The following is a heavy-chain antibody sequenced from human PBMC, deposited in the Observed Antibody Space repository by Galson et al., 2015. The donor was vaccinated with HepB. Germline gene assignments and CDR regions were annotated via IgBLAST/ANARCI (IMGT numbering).Heavy chain of an antibody. J-gene: IGHJ6*02. CDR1: GFTFTSYA. D-gene: IGHD2-2*01. CDR2: ISGSGGST. Sequence: SLRLSCAASGFTFTSYAMSWVRQAPGMGLEWVSAISGSGGSTYYTDSVKGRFTISRDNSKNTLFLQMNSLRAEDTAVYYCAKGHCSTTSCYSDMDVWGQGTTVTVSS. V-gene: IGHV3-23*01. CDR3: AKGHCSTTSCYSDMDV.